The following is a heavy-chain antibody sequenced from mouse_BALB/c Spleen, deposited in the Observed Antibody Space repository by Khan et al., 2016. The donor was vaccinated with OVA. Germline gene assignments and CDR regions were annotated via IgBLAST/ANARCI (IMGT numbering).Heavy chain of an antibody. D-gene: IGHD1-1*01. Sequence: EVQLVESGPGLVKPSQSLSLTCTVTGYSITSGYAWNWIRQFPGNKLEWMGYISYSGGTSYNPSFKSRISITRDTSKNPFFLQLNSVTTEDTATYYCARGNYYGYYFDYWGQGTPLTVSS. V-gene: IGHV3-2*02. CDR2: ISYSGGT. CDR3: ARGNYYGYYFDY. CDR1: GYSITSGYA. J-gene: IGHJ2*01.